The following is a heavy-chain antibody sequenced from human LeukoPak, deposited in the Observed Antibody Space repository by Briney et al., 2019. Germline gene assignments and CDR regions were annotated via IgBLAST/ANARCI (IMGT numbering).Heavy chain of an antibody. Sequence: SETLSLTCAVYGGSFTGNYWRWIRQPPGKGLEWIGSAYYNGETYYNPSLKSRVTISVDTSKSQFSLKLSSVTAADTAVYFCARDSRYDSSGHAPWGQGSLVTVSS. J-gene: IGHJ5*02. V-gene: IGHV4-34*11. CDR2: AYYNGET. CDR3: ARDSRYDSSGHAP. D-gene: IGHD3-22*01. CDR1: GGSFTGNY.